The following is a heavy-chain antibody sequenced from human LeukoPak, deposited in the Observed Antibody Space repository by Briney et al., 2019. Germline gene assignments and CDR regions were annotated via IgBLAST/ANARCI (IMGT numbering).Heavy chain of an antibody. CDR3: ARDGGGYCSSTSCRGDY. CDR2: IILIFGTA. D-gene: IGHD2-2*01. Sequence: GASVNVSCKASGGTFSSYAISWVRQAPGQGLEGMGGIILIFGTANYAQKFQGRVTITADESTSTAYMELSSLRSEDTAVYYCARDGGGYCSSTSCRGDYWGQGTLVTVSS. CDR1: GGTFSSYA. V-gene: IGHV1-69*13. J-gene: IGHJ4*02.